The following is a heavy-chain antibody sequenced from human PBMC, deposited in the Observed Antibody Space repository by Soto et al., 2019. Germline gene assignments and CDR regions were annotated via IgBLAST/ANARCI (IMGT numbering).Heavy chain of an antibody. Sequence: QPRGSLRLSCAASGFSFDRYAMHWVRQVPGRGLEWVAGLNWRGDNIAYADSVKGRFTISRDNAKHSLFLQMDSLRPEDTAQYYCAKDRYDLSWYEVALDSWGHGTPVTVSS. CDR2: LNWRGDNI. D-gene: IGHD5-12*01. CDR3: AKDRYDLSWYEVALDS. CDR1: GFSFDRYA. V-gene: IGHV3-9*01. J-gene: IGHJ5*01.